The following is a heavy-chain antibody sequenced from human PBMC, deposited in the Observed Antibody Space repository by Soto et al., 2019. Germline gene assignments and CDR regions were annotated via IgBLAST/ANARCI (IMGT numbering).Heavy chain of an antibody. D-gene: IGHD2-21*02. CDR3: ARESGDWPLNWFDP. J-gene: IGHJ5*02. CDR2: ITSDGKSK. Sequence: GGSLRLSCAASGFNFTNHWMHWVRQAPGKGLVWVSRITSDGKSKAYAESVKGRFAISRDNAKNTVYLQMNGLTVEDTAVYYCARESGDWPLNWFDPWGQGTLVTVCS. V-gene: IGHV3-74*01. CDR1: GFNFTNHW.